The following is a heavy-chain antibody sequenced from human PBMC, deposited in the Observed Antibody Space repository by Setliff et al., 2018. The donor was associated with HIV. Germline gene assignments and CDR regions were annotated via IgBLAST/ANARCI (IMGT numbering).Heavy chain of an antibody. CDR2: ISYNEYT. J-gene: IGHJ4*02. V-gene: IGHV4-59*11. D-gene: IGHD3-3*01. CDR1: GDPINSHY. Sequence: SETLSLTCTVSGDPINSHYWSWIRQPPGEGLEWIGHISYNEYTNYYPFFWSRAIISMDKPRSYFSLRLTSVTAADTAIYFCVRNSGWALDSWGQGILVTVSS. CDR3: VRNSGWALDS.